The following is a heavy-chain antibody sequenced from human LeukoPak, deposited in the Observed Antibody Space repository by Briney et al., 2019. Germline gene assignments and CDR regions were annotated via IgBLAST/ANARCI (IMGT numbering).Heavy chain of an antibody. J-gene: IGHJ4*02. Sequence: GGSLRLSCAASGFTFDDYAMHWVRQAPGKGLEWVSLISGDGGSTYYADSVKGRFTISRDNSKNSLYLQMNSLRTEDTALYYCAKDISTMIVVGNFDYWGQGTLVTASS. CDR1: GFTFDDYA. CDR2: ISGDGGST. V-gene: IGHV3-43*02. CDR3: AKDISTMIVVGNFDY. D-gene: IGHD3-22*01.